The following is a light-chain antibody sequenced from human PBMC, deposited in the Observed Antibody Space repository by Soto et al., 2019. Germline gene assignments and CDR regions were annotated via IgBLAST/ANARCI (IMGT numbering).Light chain of an antibody. Sequence: IQMTQSASSLTACVGDRVTITCRASQGIIDYLAWYQQKPGKAPQLLIYAASTLQSGVPSRFSGSGSGTDFTLTISGLQPEDVATYYCQKYNSAPQTFGQGTKVEIK. CDR3: QKYNSAPQT. CDR2: AAS. V-gene: IGKV1-27*01. J-gene: IGKJ1*01. CDR1: QGIIDY.